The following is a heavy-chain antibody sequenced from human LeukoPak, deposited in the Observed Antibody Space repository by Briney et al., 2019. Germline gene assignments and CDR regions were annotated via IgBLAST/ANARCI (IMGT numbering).Heavy chain of an antibody. CDR2: IYYSGST. CDR3: ASFSYGSGSSY. V-gene: IGHV4-59*01. D-gene: IGHD3-10*01. J-gene: IGHJ4*02. Sequence: LETLCLSCALSVGSISSYYWSWVRQPPGKGLEWIGYIYYSGSTNYNPSLKSRVTISVDTSKNHFSLKLSSVTAADTAVDYCASFSYGSGSSYWGQGTLVSVSS. CDR1: VGSISSYY.